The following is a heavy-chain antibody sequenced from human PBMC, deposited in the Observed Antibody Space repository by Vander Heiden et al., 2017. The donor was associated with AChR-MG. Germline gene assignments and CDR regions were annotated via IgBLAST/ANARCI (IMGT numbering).Heavy chain of an antibody. J-gene: IGHJ4*02. CDR1: GYTLTEFA. CDR2: FDPEDGET. V-gene: IGHV1-24*01. Sequence: QVQLVQSGAEVKKPGASVKVSCKVSGYTLTEFAVHWVRQAPGKGLEWMGGFDPEDGETIYAQKFQGRVTMTEDTSTDTAYMELSSLRSEDTAVYYCATGIYDSSGYYLFDYWGQGTLVTVSS. CDR3: ATGIYDSSGYYLFDY. D-gene: IGHD3-22*01.